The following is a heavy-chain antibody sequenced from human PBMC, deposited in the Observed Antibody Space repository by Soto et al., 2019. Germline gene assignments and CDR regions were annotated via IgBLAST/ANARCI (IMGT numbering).Heavy chain of an antibody. Sequence: EVQLVESGGGLVQPGGSLRLSCAASGLTLGDYWMNWVRQAPGKGLEWVANIKKDGSEKNYLDAVKGRFTISRDNAKNSLFLQMNSLRGEDTAVYFCVGGPGWESALWGPGTHVTVSS. CDR2: IKKDGSEK. CDR3: VGGPGWESAL. D-gene: IGHD6-19*01. CDR1: GLTLGDYW. J-gene: IGHJ4*02. V-gene: IGHV3-7*05.